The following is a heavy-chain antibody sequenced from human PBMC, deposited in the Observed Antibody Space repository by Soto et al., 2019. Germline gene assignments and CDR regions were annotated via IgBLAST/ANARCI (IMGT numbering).Heavy chain of an antibody. V-gene: IGHV4-34*01. J-gene: IGHJ5*02. Sequence: QVQLQQWGAGLLKPSETLSLTCAVYGGSFSGYYWSWIRQPPGKGLEWIGEINHSGSTNYNPSLQSRVTISVDTSKNQFSLKLSSVTAADTAVYYCAKRDIVVVVAASGWFDPWGQGTLVTVSS. D-gene: IGHD2-15*01. CDR3: AKRDIVVVVAASGWFDP. CDR1: GGSFSGYY. CDR2: INHSGST.